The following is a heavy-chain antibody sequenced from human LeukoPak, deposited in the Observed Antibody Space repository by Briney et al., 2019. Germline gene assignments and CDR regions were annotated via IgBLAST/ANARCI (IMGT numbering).Heavy chain of an antibody. Sequence: SETLSLTCTVSGGSISSSSYYWGWIRQPPGKGLEWIGSIYYSGSTYYNPSLKSRVTISVDTSKNQFSLKLSSVTAADTAVYYCARGDISSWPPSGYFDLWGRGTLVTVSS. D-gene: IGHD6-13*01. CDR1: GGSISSSSYY. V-gene: IGHV4-39*01. CDR2: IYYSGST. CDR3: ARGDISSWPPSGYFDL. J-gene: IGHJ2*01.